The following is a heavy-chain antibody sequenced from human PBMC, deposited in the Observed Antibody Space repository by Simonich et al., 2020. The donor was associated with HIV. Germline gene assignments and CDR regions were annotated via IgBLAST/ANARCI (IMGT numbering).Heavy chain of an antibody. CDR3: ARRSGYDLDY. V-gene: IGHV4-34*01. J-gene: IGHJ4*02. D-gene: IGHD5-12*01. Sequence: QVHLQQWGAGLLKPSETLSLTCAVYGGSFSGYYWNWIRQPPGKGLEWSGEIDHSESTNDNPSLKSRVTISVDTSKNQFSLKLSSVTAADTAVYYCARRSGYDLDYWGQGTLVTVSS. CDR2: IDHSEST. CDR1: GGSFSGYY.